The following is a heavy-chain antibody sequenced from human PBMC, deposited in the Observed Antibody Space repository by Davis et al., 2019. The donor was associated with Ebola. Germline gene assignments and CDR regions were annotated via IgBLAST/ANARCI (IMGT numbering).Heavy chain of an antibody. V-gene: IGHV3-20*04. J-gene: IGHJ4*02. CDR1: GFTFDDYA. Sequence: GESLKISCAASGFTFDDYAMTWVRQVPGKGLEWVSGINWNGGSSGYADSVKGRFTISRDSAKNSLYLQMNRLRPEDTALYYCTKASGWQLLRPTFDYWGQGTLVTVSS. CDR2: INWNGGSS. CDR3: TKASGWQLLRPTFDY. D-gene: IGHD6-25*01.